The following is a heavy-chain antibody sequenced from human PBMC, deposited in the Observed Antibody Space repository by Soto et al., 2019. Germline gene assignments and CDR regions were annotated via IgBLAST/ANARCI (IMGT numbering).Heavy chain of an antibody. Sequence: QVKLVQSGAEVKKPGASVKVSCKASGYTFTSYGISWVRQAPGQGLEWMGWISAYNGNTNYAQKLQGRVTMTTDTSTSTAYMELRSLRSDDTAVYYCASDPLMAVTTPNDAFDIWGQGTMVTVSS. CDR3: ASDPLMAVTTPNDAFDI. D-gene: IGHD4-17*01. CDR1: GYTFTSYG. J-gene: IGHJ3*02. V-gene: IGHV1-18*01. CDR2: ISAYNGNT.